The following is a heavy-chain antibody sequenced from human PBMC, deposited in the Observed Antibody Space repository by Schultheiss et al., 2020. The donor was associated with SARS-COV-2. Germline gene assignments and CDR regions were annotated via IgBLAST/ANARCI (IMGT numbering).Heavy chain of an antibody. Sequence: GGSLRLSCAASGFTFSSYAMSWVRQAPGKGLEWVSAISGSGGSTYYADSVKGRFTISRDNSKNTLYLQMNSLRAEDTAVYYCARDRGGNSQALIDYWGQGTLVTVAS. CDR3: ARDRGGNSQALIDY. D-gene: IGHD4-23*01. V-gene: IGHV3-23*01. CDR1: GFTFSSYA. J-gene: IGHJ4*02. CDR2: ISGSGGST.